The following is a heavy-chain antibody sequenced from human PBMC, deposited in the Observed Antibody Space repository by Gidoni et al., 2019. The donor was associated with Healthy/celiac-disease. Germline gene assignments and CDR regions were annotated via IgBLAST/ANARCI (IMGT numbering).Heavy chain of an antibody. CDR3: ATDWRDGYNIYYYYGMDV. V-gene: IGHV1-24*01. D-gene: IGHD5-12*01. Sequence: QVQLVQSGAEVKKPGASVKVSCKVSGYTLTEFSMHWVRQAPGKGLEWMGGFDPEDGETIDAQKFQGRVTMTEDTSTDTAYMELSSLRSEDTAVYYCATDWRDGYNIYYYYGMDVWGQGTTVTVSS. CDR2: FDPEDGET. J-gene: IGHJ6*02. CDR1: GYTLTEFS.